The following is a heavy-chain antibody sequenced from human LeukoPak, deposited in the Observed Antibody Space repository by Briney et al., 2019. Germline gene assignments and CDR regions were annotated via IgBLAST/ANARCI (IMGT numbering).Heavy chain of an antibody. J-gene: IGHJ3*01. D-gene: IGHD2/OR15-2a*01. V-gene: IGHV1-2*02. CDR2: IRPNSGDA. CDR1: GYTYTGYY. Sequence: ASVKVSCQASGYTYTGYYTHWVRQAPGQGLEWMGWIRPNSGDANYAQKFQGRVTMTRDTSINTAYMELSRLTSDDTAVYFCASSSYPFDAFDVWGQGTMVTVSS. CDR3: ASSSYPFDAFDV.